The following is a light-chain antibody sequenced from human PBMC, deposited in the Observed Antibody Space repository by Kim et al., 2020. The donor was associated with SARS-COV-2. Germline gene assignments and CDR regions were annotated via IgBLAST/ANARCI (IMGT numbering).Light chain of an antibody. CDR3: QLWDSSSDQWI. CDR1: NIGTKS. V-gene: IGLV3-21*01. J-gene: IGLJ2*01. CDR2: YDS. Sequence: SYELTQPPSLSVAPGTTARITCGGNNIGTKSVHWYQQKPCQAPLLVIFYDSDRPSGIPERFSGSNSGNTATLTISGVEAGDEADYFCQLWDSSSDQWIFGGGTQLTVL.